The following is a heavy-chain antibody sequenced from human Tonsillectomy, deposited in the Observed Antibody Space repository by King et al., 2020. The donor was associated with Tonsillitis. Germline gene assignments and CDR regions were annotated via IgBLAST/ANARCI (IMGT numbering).Heavy chain of an antibody. V-gene: IGHV3-33*01. Sequence: QVQLVESGGGVVQPGRSLRLSCEASGFTFSTYGMHWVRQAPGKGLEWVAVIWYDGTNKLYADSVKGRFTISRDNSKNTLYLQMNSLRAEDTAVYYCARDSYEVNGDYVAPRSIFDYWGQGTLVTVSS. CDR1: GFTFSTYG. CDR3: ARDSYEVNGDYVAPRSIFDY. D-gene: IGHD4-17*01. J-gene: IGHJ4*02. CDR2: IWYDGTNK.